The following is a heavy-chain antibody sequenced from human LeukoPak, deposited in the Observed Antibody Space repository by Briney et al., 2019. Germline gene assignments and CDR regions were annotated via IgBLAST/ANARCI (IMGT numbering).Heavy chain of an antibody. Sequence: GGSLRLSCAASGFTFSSYAMSWVRQAPGKGLEWVSVIYSGGSTYYADSVKGRFTISRDNSKNTLYLQMNSLRAEDTAVYYCSSWFDPWGQGTLVTVSS. J-gene: IGHJ5*02. CDR3: SSWFDP. CDR2: IYSGGST. V-gene: IGHV3-66*02. CDR1: GFTFSSYA.